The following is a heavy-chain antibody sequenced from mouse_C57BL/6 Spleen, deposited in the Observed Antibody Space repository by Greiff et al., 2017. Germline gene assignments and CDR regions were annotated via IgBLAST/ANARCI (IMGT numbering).Heavy chain of an antibody. CDR2: IDPSDSYT. Sequence: QVQLQQPGAELVMPGASVKLSCKASGYTFTSYWMHWVKPRPGQGLEWIGEIDPSDSYTNYNQKFKGKSTLTVDKSSSTAYMQLSSLTSEDSAVYYCARGGLLRSMDYWGQGTSVTVSS. J-gene: IGHJ4*01. CDR3: ARGGLLRSMDY. D-gene: IGHD1-1*01. V-gene: IGHV1-69*01. CDR1: GYTFTSYW.